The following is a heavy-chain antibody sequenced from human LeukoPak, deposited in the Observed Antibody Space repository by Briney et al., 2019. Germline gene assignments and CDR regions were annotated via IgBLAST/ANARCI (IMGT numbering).Heavy chain of an antibody. J-gene: IGHJ5*02. D-gene: IGHD3-16*01. V-gene: IGHV4-39*07. CDR1: GGSITSGTFY. CDR3: ARRRTLGVSGGCCWFDP. Sequence: SETLSLTCTVSGGSITSGTFYWGWTRQPPGKGLEWIGTIHHSGSTSYNPSLQSRVTISVDTSKNQFSLKLSSVTAADTAVYYCARRRTLGVSGGCCWFDPWGQGTLVTVSS. CDR2: IHHSGST.